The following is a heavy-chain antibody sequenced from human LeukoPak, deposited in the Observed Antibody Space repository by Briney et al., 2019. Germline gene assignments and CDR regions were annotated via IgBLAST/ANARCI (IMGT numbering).Heavy chain of an antibody. Sequence: SETLSLTCTVSGGSISSGSYYWSWIRQPAGKGLEWIGRIYTSGSTNYNPSLKSRVTISVDTSKNQFSLKLSSVTAADTAVYYCARAPGSAYYPYYYMDVWGKGTTVTVSS. CDR2: IYTSGST. CDR1: GGSISSGSYY. D-gene: IGHD6-19*01. J-gene: IGHJ6*03. CDR3: ARAPGSAYYPYYYMDV. V-gene: IGHV4-61*02.